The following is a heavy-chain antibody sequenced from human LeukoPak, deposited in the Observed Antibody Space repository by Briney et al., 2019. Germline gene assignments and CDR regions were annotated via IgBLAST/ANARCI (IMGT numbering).Heavy chain of an antibody. J-gene: IGHJ4*02. V-gene: IGHV3-53*01. D-gene: IGHD2-2*01. Sequence: GGSLRLSCAVSGFTVSSIYMTWVRQAPGKGLEWVSSIYSDGNTYYADSVKGRFTLSRDSSRNTLYLQMNSLRAEDTAVYYCARSRTSLYCSSTSCPGNYFDYWGQGTLVTVSS. CDR2: IYSDGNT. CDR3: ARSRTSLYCSSTSCPGNYFDY. CDR1: GFTVSSIY.